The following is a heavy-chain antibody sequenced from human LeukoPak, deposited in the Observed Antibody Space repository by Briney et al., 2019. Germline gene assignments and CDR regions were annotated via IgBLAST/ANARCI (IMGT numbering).Heavy chain of an antibody. J-gene: IGHJ6*02. CDR3: ASHTYCSGGSCYHPVLGYYYYGMDV. CDR2: IYHSGST. Sequence: GSLRLSCAASGFTFSSYAMSWVRQAPGKGLEWIGEIYHSGSTNYNLSLKSRVTISVDKSKNQFSLKLSSVTAADTAVYYCASHTYCSGGSCYHPVLGYYYYGMDVWGQGTTVTVSS. D-gene: IGHD2-15*01. V-gene: IGHV4-4*02. CDR1: GFTFSSYAM.